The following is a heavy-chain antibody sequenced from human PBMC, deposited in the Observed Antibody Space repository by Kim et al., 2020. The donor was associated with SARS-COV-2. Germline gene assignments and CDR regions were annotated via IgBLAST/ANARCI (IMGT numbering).Heavy chain of an antibody. CDR1: GFIFSNYI. Sequence: GGSLRLSCAASGFIFSNYIMSWVRLAPGKGLEWVSSITHSGEKTYYADSVKGRFTISRDNSKNTLYLQMNSLRGEDTALYYCAKGNILTGFAPPYYFDYWGQGKLVTVSS. J-gene: IGHJ4*02. D-gene: IGHD3-9*01. V-gene: IGHV3-23*01. CDR3: AKGNILTGFAPPYYFDY. CDR2: ITHSGEKT.